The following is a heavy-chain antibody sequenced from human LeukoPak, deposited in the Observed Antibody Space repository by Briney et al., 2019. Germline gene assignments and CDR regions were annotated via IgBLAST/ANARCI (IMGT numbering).Heavy chain of an antibody. J-gene: IGHJ4*02. CDR3: AKGHDSSGYSQTFFDY. CDR2: ISGSVDST. V-gene: IGHV3-23*01. CDR1: GFTFCNYA. Sequence: GGSLRLSCEASGFTFCNYAMSWVRQAPGKGLEWVSVISGSVDSTYYADSVEGRFTISRDNSKNTLYLQMNSLRAEDTAVYYCAKGHDSSGYSQTFFDYWGQRTLVTVSS. D-gene: IGHD3-22*01.